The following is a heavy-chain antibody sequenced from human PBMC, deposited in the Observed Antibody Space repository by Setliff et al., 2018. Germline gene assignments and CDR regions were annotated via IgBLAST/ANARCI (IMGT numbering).Heavy chain of an antibody. CDR3: ARDPKLVGAPERAFDY. Sequence: ASVKVSCKASGFVFITYAITWVRQAPGQGLEWMGWISGYYNKTNYAQVRDRVTMTRDTSISTAYMELSRLKYDDTAVYYCARDPKLVGAPERAFDYWGQGTQVTVSS. J-gene: IGHJ4*02. CDR2: ISGYYNKT. D-gene: IGHD1-26*01. V-gene: IGHV1-18*01. CDR1: GFVFITYA.